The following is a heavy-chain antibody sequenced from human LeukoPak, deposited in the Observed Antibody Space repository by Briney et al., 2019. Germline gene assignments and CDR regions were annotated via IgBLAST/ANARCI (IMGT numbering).Heavy chain of an antibody. D-gene: IGHD5-12*01. CDR2: IRSSSET. CDR3: ARDAGNSGYGCDL. V-gene: IGHV3-48*01. J-gene: IGHJ5*02. CDR1: GFTFSQYS. Sequence: PGGSLRPSCAASGFTFSQYSMNWVRQAPGKGLEWVSHIRSSSETFYADSVKGRFTISRDNARNSLYLQMNNLRGEDTAIYYCARDAGNSGYGCDLWGQGTLVTVSS.